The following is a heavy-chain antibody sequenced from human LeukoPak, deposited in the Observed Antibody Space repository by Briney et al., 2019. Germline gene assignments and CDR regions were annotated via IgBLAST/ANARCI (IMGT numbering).Heavy chain of an antibody. Sequence: PGGSLRLSCAASGFSFSGYGMHWVRQAPGKGLEWVSAISGSGGSTYYADSVKGRFTISRDNSKNTLYLQMNSLRAEDTAVYYCAKEADRWFGELLSPNDYWGQGTLVTVSS. D-gene: IGHD3-10*01. CDR3: AKEADRWFGELLSPNDY. CDR2: ISGSGGST. V-gene: IGHV3-23*01. J-gene: IGHJ4*02. CDR1: GFSFSGYG.